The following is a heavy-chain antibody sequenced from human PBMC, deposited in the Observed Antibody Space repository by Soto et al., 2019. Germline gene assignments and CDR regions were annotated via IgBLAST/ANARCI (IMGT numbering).Heavy chain of an antibody. D-gene: IGHD6-19*01. CDR3: ATEGYDSGWYGES. V-gene: IGHV3-23*01. J-gene: IGHJ1*01. CDR2: ITASGSEA. Sequence: EVQLLESGGGLVQPGGSLRLSCAASGFSFSGSAMSWVRQAPGKGLEFVSSITASGSEAFHANSVKGRFTMSRDNSKNMLFLQMYSLRVEDTAIYYCATEGYDSGWYGESWGQGALVTVSS. CDR1: GFSFSGSA.